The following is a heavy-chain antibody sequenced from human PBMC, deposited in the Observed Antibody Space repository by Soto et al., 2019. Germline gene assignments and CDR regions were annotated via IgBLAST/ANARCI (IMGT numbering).Heavy chain of an antibody. D-gene: IGHD2-15*01. Sequence: SETLSLTCTVSGGSINNYYWTWIRQPPGKGLEWIGYIYYSGSTNYNPALKSRVTISVDTSKNQVSLKLSSVTAADTAVYFCARACSGGSCYLWFDPWGQGTLVTVSS. J-gene: IGHJ5*02. CDR3: ARACSGGSCYLWFDP. V-gene: IGHV4-59*01. CDR1: GGSINNYY. CDR2: IYYSGST.